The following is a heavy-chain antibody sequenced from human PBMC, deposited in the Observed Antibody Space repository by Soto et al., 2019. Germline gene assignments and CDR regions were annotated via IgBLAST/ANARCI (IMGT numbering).Heavy chain of an antibody. CDR3: ARDGATSSSCTYKSHFDC. CDR2: IIPIFGTA. D-gene: IGHD6-13*01. V-gene: IGHV1-69*06. J-gene: IGHJ4*02. Sequence: KLSCKASGGTLSSYAISWVRQAPGQGLEWMGGIIPIFGTAKYAQKFQGRVTITADKSTSTAYMELSSLRSEDTAVYYCARDGATSSSCTYKSHFDCWGQ. CDR1: GGTLSSYA.